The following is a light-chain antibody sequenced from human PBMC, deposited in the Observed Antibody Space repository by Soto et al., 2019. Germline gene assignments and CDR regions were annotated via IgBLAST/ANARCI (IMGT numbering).Light chain of an antibody. V-gene: IGKV3D-20*02. CDR1: QSIRSNY. J-gene: IGKJ5*01. CDR2: GAS. Sequence: EIVLTQSPGTLSLSPGERATLSCRASQSIRSNYVAWYQQKPGQGPRLLIYGASSRATGIPDRFSGSGSGTDFTLIISRLEPEDFAVYYCQQRSNLPPTFGQGTRLEIK. CDR3: QQRSNLPPT.